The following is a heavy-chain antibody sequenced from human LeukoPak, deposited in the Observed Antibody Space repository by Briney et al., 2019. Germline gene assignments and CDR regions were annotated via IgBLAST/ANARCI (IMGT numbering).Heavy chain of an antibody. CDR2: IYSGGGT. Sequence: GGSLRLSCAASGFSVSSNYMSWVRQAPGKGLEWVSGIYSGGGTYYADSVTDRFTISSANSKYTLYLQMNSLRAEDTAVDYCARGCGSGKGNAFDIWGQGTMVTVSS. J-gene: IGHJ3*02. CDR1: GFSVSSNY. D-gene: IGHD6-19*01. CDR3: ARGCGSGKGNAFDI. V-gene: IGHV3-53*01.